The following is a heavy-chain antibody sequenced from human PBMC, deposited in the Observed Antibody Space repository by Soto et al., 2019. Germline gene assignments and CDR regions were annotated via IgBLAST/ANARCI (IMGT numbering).Heavy chain of an antibody. CDR3: ARVSVAVYWFDP. Sequence: SETLSLTCTVSGGSISSGGYYWSWIRQHPGKGLEWIGYIYYSGSTYYNPSLKSRVTISVDTSKNQFSLKLSSVTAADTAVYYCARVSVAVYWFDPWGQGTLVTVS. D-gene: IGHD6-19*01. CDR2: IYYSGST. J-gene: IGHJ5*02. V-gene: IGHV4-31*03. CDR1: GGSISSGGYY.